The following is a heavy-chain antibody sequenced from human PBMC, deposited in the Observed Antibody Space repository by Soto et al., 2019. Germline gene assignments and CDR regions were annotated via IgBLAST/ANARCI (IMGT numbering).Heavy chain of an antibody. Sequence: QVQLQESGPGLVKPSGTLSLTCAVSSGSISSSNWWSWGRQPPGKGLELIGEIYHSGSTKYNPSLKSRVTISVDKSKNQFSLKLSSVTAADTAVYYCAGYQPLSNWFDPWGQGTLVTVSS. D-gene: IGHD2-2*01. CDR3: AGYQPLSNWFDP. CDR2: IYHSGST. V-gene: IGHV4-4*02. J-gene: IGHJ5*02. CDR1: SGSISSSNW.